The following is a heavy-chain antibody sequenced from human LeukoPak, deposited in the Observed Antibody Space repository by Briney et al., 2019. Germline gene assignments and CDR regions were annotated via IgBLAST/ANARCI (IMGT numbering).Heavy chain of an antibody. V-gene: IGHV3-23*01. J-gene: IGHJ4*02. CDR3: AGRGSGSYFDF. D-gene: IGHD3-10*01. CDR2: ISGSGGST. CDR1: GFTVSSYW. Sequence: GGSLRLSCEASGFTVSSYWMNWVRQAPGKGLEWVSAISGSGGSTYYADSVKGRFTISRDNSKNTLYLQMNSLRAEDTAVYYCAGRGSGSYFDFWGQGTLVTVSS.